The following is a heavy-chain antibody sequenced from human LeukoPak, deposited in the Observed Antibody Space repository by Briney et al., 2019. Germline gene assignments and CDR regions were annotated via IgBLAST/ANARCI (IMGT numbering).Heavy chain of an antibody. CDR2: IIPIFGTA. V-gene: IGHV1-69*13. D-gene: IGHD3-3*01. CDR1: GGTFSSYA. CDR3: ARDPAPSYDFWSGYRYNWFDP. Sequence: SVKVSCKASGGTFSSYAISWVRQAPGQGLEWMGGIIPIFGTANYAQKFQGRVTITADESTSTAYMELSSLRSEDTAVHYCARDPAPSYDFWSGYRYNWFDPWGQGTLVTVSS. J-gene: IGHJ5*02.